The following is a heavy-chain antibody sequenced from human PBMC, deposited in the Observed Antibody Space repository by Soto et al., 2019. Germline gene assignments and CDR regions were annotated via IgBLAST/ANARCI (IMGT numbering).Heavy chain of an antibody. V-gene: IGHV4-61*01. J-gene: IGHJ4*02. CDR1: VASVSDKTFY. D-gene: IGHD4-17*01. Sequence: ESLSLTCSVYVASVSDKTFYWSWLRQSPGKGLEWIGYIYYSGTTKSNPSLKGRFTISVDTSKNQFSLRLNSVTAADTALYYCALTTAVPHTLRSSYYFDFWGQGMLVTVSS. CDR3: ALTTAVPHTLRSSYYFDF. CDR2: IYYSGTT.